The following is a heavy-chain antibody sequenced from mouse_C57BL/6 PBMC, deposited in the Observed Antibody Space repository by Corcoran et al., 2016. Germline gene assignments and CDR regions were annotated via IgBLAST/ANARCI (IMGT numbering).Heavy chain of an antibody. V-gene: IGHV9-3*01. CDR1: GYTFTTYG. D-gene: IGHD1-1*01. CDR3: ARTTTVVWEDY. Sequence: QIQLVQSGPELKKTGETVKISCKASGYTFTTYGMSWVKQAPGKGLKWMGWINTYSGVPTYADDFKGRFAFSLETSASTAYLQINNLKNEDTATYVCARTTTVVWEDYWGQGTSVTVSS. CDR2: INTYSGVP. J-gene: IGHJ4*01.